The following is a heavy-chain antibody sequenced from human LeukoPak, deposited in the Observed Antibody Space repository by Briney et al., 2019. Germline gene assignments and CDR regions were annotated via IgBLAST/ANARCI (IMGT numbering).Heavy chain of an antibody. J-gene: IGHJ4*02. V-gene: IGHV1-18*01. CDR2: IGAYNGNT. D-gene: IGHD2-2*01. CDR1: GYTFTSYG. Sequence: ASVKVSCKASGYTFTSYGISWVRQAPGQGLEWMGWIGAYNGNTNYAQKLQGRVTMTTDTSTSTAYMELRSLRSDDTAVYYCARVVVPAAIGEFDYWGQGTLVTVSS. CDR3: ARVVVPAAIGEFDY.